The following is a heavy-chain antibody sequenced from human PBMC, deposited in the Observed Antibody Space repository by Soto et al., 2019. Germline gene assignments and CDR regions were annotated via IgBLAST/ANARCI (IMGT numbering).Heavy chain of an antibody. V-gene: IGHV4-31*02. CDR1: DGSLVGRCDY. CDR3: ARGLMTTVTKEY. D-gene: IGHD4-17*01. Sequence: LTWSVSDGSLVGRCDYWSFIRKHPGKGLEWIGYIYYSGSPYYNPSLKSRVTISVDTSKNQFSLKLSSVTAADTAGHYGARGLMTTVTKEYWGQGTLVTVSS. CDR2: IYYSGSP. J-gene: IGHJ4*02.